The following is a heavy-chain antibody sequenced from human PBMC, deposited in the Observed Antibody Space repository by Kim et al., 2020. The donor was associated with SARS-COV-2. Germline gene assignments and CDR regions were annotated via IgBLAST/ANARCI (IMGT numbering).Heavy chain of an antibody. Sequence: SVKGRFTIARDNAKNSLHLQRNTLRADDTAVYYCARDERGIAGSTWYFDLWGRGTLVTVSS. J-gene: IGHJ2*01. V-gene: IGHV3-11*05. CDR3: ARDERGIAGSTWYFDL. D-gene: IGHD1-26*01.